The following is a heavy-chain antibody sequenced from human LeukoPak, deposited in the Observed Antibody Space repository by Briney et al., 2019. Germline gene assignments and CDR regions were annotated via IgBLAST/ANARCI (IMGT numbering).Heavy chain of an antibody. CDR2: IWYDGSNE. CDR3: AKESGKFDY. Sequence: GGSLRLSCAASGFTFSSHGMHWVRQAPGKGLEWLAIIWYDGSNEYYADSVKGRFSISRDNSKNSLYLQMNSLRSEDTAMYYCAKESGKFDYWGQGTLVAVSS. J-gene: IGHJ4*02. CDR1: GFTFSSHG. V-gene: IGHV3-30*02.